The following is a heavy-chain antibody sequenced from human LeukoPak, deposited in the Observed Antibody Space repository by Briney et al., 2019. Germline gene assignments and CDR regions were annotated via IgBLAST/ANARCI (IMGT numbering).Heavy chain of an antibody. CDR2: ILENGSNQ. CDR3: ARVQGGGYRTADY. D-gene: IGHD6-19*01. V-gene: IGHV3-30*04. Sequence: GGSLRLSCAASGFTFSNYIMHWVRQAPGKGLDWVAVILENGSNQYYADSVKGRFTISRDNSKNTLFLQMNSLRGENTAMYYCARVQGGGYRTADYWGQGTLVTVSS. CDR1: GFTFSNYI. J-gene: IGHJ4*02.